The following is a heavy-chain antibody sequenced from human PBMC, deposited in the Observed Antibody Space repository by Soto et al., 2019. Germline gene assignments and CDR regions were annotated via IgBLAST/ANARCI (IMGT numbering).Heavy chain of an antibody. CDR1: GGTFNGFG. CDR3: EREVKEPGSDYYDGLDV. Sequence: QVQLVQSGAEVKKPGSSVRVSCQTSGGTFNGFGVAWVRQAPGQGLEWMGTISPIIATTKYAQNFQGRVTSTADASTGTAYMDLRSLRSEDTAVYYFEREVKEPGSDYYDGLDVWGLGTTVTVSS. J-gene: IGHJ6*02. CDR2: ISPIIATT. V-gene: IGHV1-69*18. D-gene: IGHD2-21*01.